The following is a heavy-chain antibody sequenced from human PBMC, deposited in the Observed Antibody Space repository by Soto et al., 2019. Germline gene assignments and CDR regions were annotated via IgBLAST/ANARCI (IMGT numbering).Heavy chain of an antibody. D-gene: IGHD3-10*01. J-gene: IGHJ4*02. CDR2: IIPIFGIK. CDR1: GGTFNTYA. V-gene: IGHV1-69*01. CDR3: AKEAGDH. Sequence: QMQLVQSGAEVKERGSSVKISCKTSGGTFNTYALTWVRQAPGQGLEWIGGIIPIFGIKNVAQRFQGRVTINADESLTTAYMEMTSLRSDDKAVYYCAKEAGDHWGQGTLGTVSS.